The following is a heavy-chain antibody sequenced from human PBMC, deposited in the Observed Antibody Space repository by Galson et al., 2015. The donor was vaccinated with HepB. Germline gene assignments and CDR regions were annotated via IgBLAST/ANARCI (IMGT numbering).Heavy chain of an antibody. CDR3: ARDPAPDIVVVPAASFGNAFDI. CDR2: INSDGSST. D-gene: IGHD2-2*01. CDR1: GFTFSSYW. J-gene: IGHJ3*02. Sequence: SLRLSCAASGFTFSSYWMRWVRQAPGKGLVWVSRINSDGSSTSYADSVKGRFTISRDNTKNTLYLQMNSLRAEDTAVYYCARDPAPDIVVVPAASFGNAFDIWGQGTMVTVSS. V-gene: IGHV3-74*01.